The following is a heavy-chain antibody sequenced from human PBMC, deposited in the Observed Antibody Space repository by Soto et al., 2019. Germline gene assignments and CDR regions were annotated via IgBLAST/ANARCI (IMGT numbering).Heavy chain of an antibody. CDR2: IYSGGNT. Sequence: QLQVQESGPGQVKPSQTLSLTCTVSGGSITSHHYYWGWIRQPPGKGLEWIGSIYSGGNTYYNPSRTSRLTIFVDTAKNLIALKLNSVTAAVSAIDAWGIWPSTTWIDKGGVGTQFSGSS. V-gene: IGHV4-39*01. D-gene: IGHD1-1*01. CDR3: GIWPSTTWIDK. CDR1: GGSITSHHYY. J-gene: IGHJ4*02.